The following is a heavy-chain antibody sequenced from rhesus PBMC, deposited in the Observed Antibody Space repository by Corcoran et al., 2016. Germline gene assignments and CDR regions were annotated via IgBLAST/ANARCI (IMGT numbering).Heavy chain of an antibody. J-gene: IGHJ4*01. Sequence: QVQLQDSGPGLVTPSETMSLTCAVSGGSFSSSWWSWIRQPPGKGREWIGESNDNRQSHNHNHTRKSRVTISKDASKNQFSLKLRSVTAADTAVDYWARELDSGYSSKYFDYWGQGVLVTVSS. CDR2: SNDNRQSH. D-gene: IGHD5-24*01. CDR1: GGSFSSSW. V-gene: IGHV4-80*01. CDR3: ARELDSGYSSKYFDY.